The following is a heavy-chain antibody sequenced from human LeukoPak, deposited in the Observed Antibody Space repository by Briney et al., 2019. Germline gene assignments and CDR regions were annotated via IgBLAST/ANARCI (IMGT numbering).Heavy chain of an antibody. D-gene: IGHD1-1*01. CDR2: ISYHGTSK. CDR1: QFMLSDFA. V-gene: IGHV3-30-3*01. CDR3: ARAGPNDHRFDF. J-gene: IGHJ4*02. Sequence: GGSLRLSCAASQFMLSDFAMHWVRQAPGKGLEWVAVISYHGTSKYYADSVKGRFTISRDISRNTLYLQMDSLRAEDTAVYYCARAGPNDHRFDFWGQGTLVTVFS.